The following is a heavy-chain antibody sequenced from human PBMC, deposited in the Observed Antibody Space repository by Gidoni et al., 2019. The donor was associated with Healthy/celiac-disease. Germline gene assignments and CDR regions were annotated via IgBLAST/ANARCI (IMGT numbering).Heavy chain of an antibody. J-gene: IGHJ6*02. V-gene: IGHV3-15*01. Sequence: EVQLVESGGGLVKPGGSLRLSCAASGFTFSNAWMSWVRQAPGKGLEWVGRIKSKTDGGTTDYAAPVKGRFTISRDDSKNTLYLQMNSLKTEDTAVYYCTTGVRYYGSGSYLGYYYYGMDVWGQGTTVTVSS. D-gene: IGHD3-10*01. CDR2: IKSKTDGGTT. CDR1: GFTFSNAW. CDR3: TTGVRYYGSGSYLGYYYYGMDV.